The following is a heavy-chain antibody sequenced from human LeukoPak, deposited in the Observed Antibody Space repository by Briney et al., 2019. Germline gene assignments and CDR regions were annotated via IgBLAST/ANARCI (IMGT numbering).Heavy chain of an antibody. CDR2: IYYSGST. V-gene: IGHV4-31*03. Sequence: SETLSLTCTVSGGSISSGGYFWSCIRQHPGKGLEWIGYIYYSGSTYYNPSLKSRVTISVDTSKNQFSLKLSSVTAADTAVYYCARAPYDFWSGYYLYFDYWGQGTLVTVSS. CDR1: GGSISSGGYF. CDR3: ARAPYDFWSGYYLYFDY. J-gene: IGHJ4*02. D-gene: IGHD3-3*01.